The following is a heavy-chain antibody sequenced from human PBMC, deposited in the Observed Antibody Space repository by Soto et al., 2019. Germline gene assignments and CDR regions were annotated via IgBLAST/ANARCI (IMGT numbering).Heavy chain of an antibody. CDR1: GGFISNYY. CDR3: ARGEAVFARSYFDN. Sequence: PSETLSLTCVVSGGFISNYYWNWIRQTPGKGLEWIGYIYYTVSTSYNPSLKSRVSMSVDTSKNQFSLRLSSVTAADTAIYYCARGEAVFARSYFDNWGQGTLVTVSS. J-gene: IGHJ4*02. V-gene: IGHV4-59*01. D-gene: IGHD3-16*01. CDR2: IYYTVST.